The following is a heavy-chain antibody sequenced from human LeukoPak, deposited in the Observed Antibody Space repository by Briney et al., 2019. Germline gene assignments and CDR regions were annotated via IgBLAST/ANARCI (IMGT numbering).Heavy chain of an antibody. CDR2: VFYTGTT. V-gene: IGHV4-39*07. J-gene: IGHJ4*02. CDR1: GGSISSSSYY. D-gene: IGHD3-10*01. Sequence: SETLSLTCTVSGGSISSSSYYWGWIRQPPGKRLEWIGSVFYTGTTYCNPSLKSRVTISVDTSKNQFSLKLSSVTAADTAVYYCASGGGGYFDYWGQGTLVTVSS. CDR3: ASGGGGYFDY.